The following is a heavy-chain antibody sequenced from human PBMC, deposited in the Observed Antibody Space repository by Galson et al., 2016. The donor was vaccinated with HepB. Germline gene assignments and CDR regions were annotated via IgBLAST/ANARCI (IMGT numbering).Heavy chain of an antibody. CDR1: GYSFSSYW. J-gene: IGHJ4*02. Sequence: QSGAEVKKPGESLKISCKGSGYSFSSYWIAWVRQMPGKGLEWMGIIYPGDSDTRYSPSFEGQVTISADKSISTAYLQWSSLRVEDTSVYYCVRDWGYCTRSSCQPLHWGQGTLVTVSS. CDR2: IYPGDSDT. CDR3: VRDWGYCTRSSCQPLH. D-gene: IGHD2-2*01. V-gene: IGHV5-51*01.